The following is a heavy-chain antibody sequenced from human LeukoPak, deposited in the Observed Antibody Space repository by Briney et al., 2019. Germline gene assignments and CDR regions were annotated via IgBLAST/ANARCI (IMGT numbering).Heavy chain of an antibody. CDR2: ITGSGGST. V-gene: IGHV3-23*01. CDR3: AKYPPTTVTNYYFDY. CDR1: GFTFSSYA. Sequence: PGGSLRLSCAASGFTFSSYAMSWVRQAPGKGLEWVSGITGSGGSTYYADPVKGRFTISRDNSKNTLSLQMNSLRAEDTAVYYCAKYPPTTVTNYYFDYWGQGTLVTVSS. D-gene: IGHD4-17*01. J-gene: IGHJ4*02.